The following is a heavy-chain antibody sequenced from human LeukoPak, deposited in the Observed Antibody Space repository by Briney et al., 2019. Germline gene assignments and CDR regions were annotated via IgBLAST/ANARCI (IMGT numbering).Heavy chain of an antibody. CDR3: ARDQLWDYYYYYYMDV. D-gene: IGHD5-18*01. V-gene: IGHV3-21*01. J-gene: IGHJ6*03. Sequence: SGGSLRLSCLDSGVMFSSYWMSWVRQAPGKGLEWVSSISSSSSYIYYADSVKGRFTISRDNAKNSLYLQMNSLRAEDTAVYYCARDQLWDYYYYYYMDVWAKGPRSPSP. CDR2: ISSSSSYI. CDR1: GVMFSSYW.